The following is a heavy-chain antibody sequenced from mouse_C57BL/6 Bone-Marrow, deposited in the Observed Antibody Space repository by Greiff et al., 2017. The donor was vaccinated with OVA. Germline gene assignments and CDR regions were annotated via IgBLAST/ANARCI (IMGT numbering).Heavy chain of an antibody. CDR2: IHPSDSDT. Sequence: QVQLQQPGAELVKPGASVKVSCKASGYTFTSYWMHWVKQRPGQGLEWIGRIHPSDSDTNYNQKFKGKATLTVDKSSSTAYMQLSSLTSEDSAVYYCAMRGINYYGSNYVHLGYWGQGTTLTVSS. CDR3: AMRGINYYGSNYVHLGY. J-gene: IGHJ2*01. D-gene: IGHD1-1*01. CDR1: GYTFTSYW. V-gene: IGHV1-74*01.